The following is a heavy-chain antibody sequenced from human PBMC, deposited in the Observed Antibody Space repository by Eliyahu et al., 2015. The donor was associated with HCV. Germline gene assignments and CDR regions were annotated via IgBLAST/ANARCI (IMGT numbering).Heavy chain of an antibody. CDR1: GGXISTYY. CDR3: ASGGGGIAVTGTGGWFDP. D-gene: IGHD6-19*01. CDR2: IHYXGST. V-gene: IGHV4-59*01. Sequence: QVQLQESGPGLVKPSETLSLTCXVSGGXISTYYWXWIRQPPGKGLEWIGYIHYXGSTNSXPXLKSRVTISVDMSKNQFSLKLSSVTAADTAVYYCASGGGGIAVTGTGGWFDPWGQGTLVTVSS. J-gene: IGHJ5*02.